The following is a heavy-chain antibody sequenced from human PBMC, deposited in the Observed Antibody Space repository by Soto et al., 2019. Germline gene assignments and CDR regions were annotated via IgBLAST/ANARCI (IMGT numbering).Heavy chain of an antibody. J-gene: IGHJ4*02. Sequence: ASVKVXCKASGYTFXNFGISWVRQAPGQGLEWMGWISAYNGNTNYAQILQGRVTMTTDTSTSTAYMELRSLRSDDTAVYYCARESPPADYWGQGTLVTVSS. CDR1: GYTFXNFG. CDR3: ARESPPADY. CDR2: ISAYNGNT. V-gene: IGHV1-18*01.